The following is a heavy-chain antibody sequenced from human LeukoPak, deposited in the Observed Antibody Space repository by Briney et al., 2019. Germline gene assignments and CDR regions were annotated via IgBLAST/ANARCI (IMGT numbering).Heavy chain of an antibody. D-gene: IGHD3-10*01. CDR3: ARGSMLYGY. J-gene: IGHJ4*02. CDR2: INHSGST. CDR1: GGSLSGYY. V-gene: IGHV4-34*01. Sequence: SETLSLTCAVYGGSLSGYYWSWIRQPPGKGLEWIGEINHSGSTNYNPSLKSRVTISVDTSKNQFSLKLSSVTAADTAVYYCARGSMLYGYWGQGTLVTVSS.